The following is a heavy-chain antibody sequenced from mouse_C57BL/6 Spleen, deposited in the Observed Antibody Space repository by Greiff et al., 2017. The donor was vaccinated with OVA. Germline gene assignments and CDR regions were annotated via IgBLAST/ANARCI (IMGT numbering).Heavy chain of an antibody. CDR2: INPGSGGT. V-gene: IGHV1-54*01. D-gene: IGHD1-1*01. CDR3: ARDDYASRHAMDY. J-gene: IGHJ4*01. Sequence: VQLQQSGAELVRPGTSVKVSCKASGYAFTNYLIEWVKQRPGQGLEWIGVINPGSGGTNYNEKFKGKATLTADKSSSTAYMQLSSLTSEDSAVYFCARDDYASRHAMDYWGQGTSVTVSS. CDR1: GYAFTNYL.